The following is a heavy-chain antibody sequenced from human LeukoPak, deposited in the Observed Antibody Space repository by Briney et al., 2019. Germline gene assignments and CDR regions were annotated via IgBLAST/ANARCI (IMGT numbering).Heavy chain of an antibody. Sequence: ASVKVSCKASGYTFTGYYMHWVRQAPGQGLEWMGIINPSGGSTSYAQKFQGRVTMTRDMSTSTVYMELSSLRSEDTAVYYCATSGYHNYYYYMDVWGKGTTVTVSS. V-gene: IGHV1-46*01. CDR1: GYTFTGYY. CDR2: INPSGGST. J-gene: IGHJ6*03. D-gene: IGHD5-12*01. CDR3: ATSGYHNYYYYMDV.